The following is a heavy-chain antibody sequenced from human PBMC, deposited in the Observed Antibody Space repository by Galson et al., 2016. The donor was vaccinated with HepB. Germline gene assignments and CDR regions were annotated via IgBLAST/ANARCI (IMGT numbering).Heavy chain of an antibody. CDR2: IKTKTDGETT. Sequence: RLSCATSGFTFNNAWMNWVRQAPGKGLEWVGRIKTKTDGETTDYAAPVKGRFTISRDDSKNTLYLQMNSLKTEDTAVYYCTSPGQLLYDLGHWGQGTLVTVSS. CDR3: TSPGQLLYDLGH. J-gene: IGHJ4*02. V-gene: IGHV3-15*01. D-gene: IGHD2-2*02. CDR1: GFTFNNAW.